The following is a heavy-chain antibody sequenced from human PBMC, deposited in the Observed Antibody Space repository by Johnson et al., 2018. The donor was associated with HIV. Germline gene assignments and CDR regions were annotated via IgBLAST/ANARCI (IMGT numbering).Heavy chain of an antibody. J-gene: IGHJ3*02. CDR3: ARLPSGYSRDAFDI. CDR1: GFTFSSYG. V-gene: IGHV3-30*03. D-gene: IGHD5-18*01. Sequence: QVQLVESGGGVVQPGRSLRLSCAASGFTFSSYGMHWVRQAPGKGLEWVAVISYDGSNKYYADSVKGRFTISRDNAKNTAYLQMNSLRAEDTAVYYCARLPSGYSRDAFDIWGQGTMVTVSS. CDR2: ISYDGSNK.